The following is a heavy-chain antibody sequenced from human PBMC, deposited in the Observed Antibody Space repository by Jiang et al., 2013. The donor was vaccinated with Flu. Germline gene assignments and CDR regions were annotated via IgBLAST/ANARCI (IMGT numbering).Heavy chain of an antibody. CDR3: ARHLGYYEVGFDY. CDR2: IDPSDSYT. J-gene: IGHJ4*02. D-gene: IGHD3-3*01. V-gene: IGHV5-10-1*01. Sequence: RQMPGKGLEWMGRIDPSDSYTNYSPSFQGHVTISADKSISTAYLQWSSLKASDTAMYYCARHLGYYEVGFDYWGQGTLVTVSS.